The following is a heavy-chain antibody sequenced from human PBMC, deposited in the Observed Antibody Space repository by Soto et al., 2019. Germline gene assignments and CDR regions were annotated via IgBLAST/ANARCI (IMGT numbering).Heavy chain of an antibody. Sequence: EVQLVESGGGLVKPGGSLRLSCAGSGFTFSNAWMSWVRRAPGKGLEWVGRIKSDAYGGAIDYAAPVKGRFTISTDDSKTPLFLQRNNLRAEDSAVYSRTITKGRLEPPTNDFWGQGTPVIVSS. CDR2: IKSDAYGGAI. D-gene: IGHD2-8*01. J-gene: IGHJ4*02. CDR3: TITKGRLEPPTNDF. V-gene: IGHV3-15*01. CDR1: GFTFSNAW.